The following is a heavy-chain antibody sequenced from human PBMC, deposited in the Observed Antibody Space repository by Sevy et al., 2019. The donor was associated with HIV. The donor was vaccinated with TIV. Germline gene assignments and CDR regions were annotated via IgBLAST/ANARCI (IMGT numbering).Heavy chain of an antibody. CDR3: AREAGGYDYDYGMDV. Sequence: SETLSLTCSVSGGTIVSSGHYWGWIRQTPGKGLEWIGCIYYNGHTYYNPSLNSRLTISIDTSKNQFSLNLSSVTAADTAIYFCAREAGGYDYDYGMDVRGQGTTVTVS. CDR2: IYYNGHT. D-gene: IGHD5-12*01. J-gene: IGHJ6*02. CDR1: GGTIVSSGHY. V-gene: IGHV4-39*02.